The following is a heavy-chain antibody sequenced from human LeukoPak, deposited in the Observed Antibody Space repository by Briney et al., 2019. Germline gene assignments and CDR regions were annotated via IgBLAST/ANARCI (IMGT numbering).Heavy chain of an antibody. V-gene: IGHV3-21*01. CDR3: ARDLTGDYDFWSGYRYYFDY. D-gene: IGHD3-3*01. J-gene: IGHJ4*02. CDR2: ISSSSSYI. Sequence: PGGSLRLSCAASGFTFSSYSMNWVRQAPGKGLEWVSSISSSSSYIYYADSVKGRFTISRDSAKNSLYLQMNSLRAEDTAVYYCARDLTGDYDFWSGYRYYFDYWGQGTLVTVSS. CDR1: GFTFSSYS.